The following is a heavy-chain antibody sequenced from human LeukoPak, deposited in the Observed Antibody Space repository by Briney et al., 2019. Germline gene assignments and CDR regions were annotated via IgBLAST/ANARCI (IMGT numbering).Heavy chain of an antibody. Sequence: GRSLRLSCAASGFTLSTYGMHWVRQAPGKGLEWVAVISYDGSNKYYADSVKGRFTISRDNSKNTLYLQMNSLRAEDTAVYYCAKEGGDTGLDAFDIWGQGTMVT. CDR1: GFTLSTYG. V-gene: IGHV3-30*18. J-gene: IGHJ3*02. CDR2: ISYDGSNK. CDR3: AKEGGDTGLDAFDI. D-gene: IGHD2-21*02.